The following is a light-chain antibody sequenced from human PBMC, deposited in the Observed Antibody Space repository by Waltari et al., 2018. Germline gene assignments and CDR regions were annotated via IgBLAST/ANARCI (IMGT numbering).Light chain of an antibody. Sequence: QSVLTQPPSASGTPGPRVTISCSGSSSNIGSNTVNWYQQLPGTAPKLLIYSNDLRPSGVPDRFSGSKSGTSASLAISGLQSEDEAYYYCASWDDSLNGHVFGTGTKVTVL. CDR3: ASWDDSLNGHV. CDR1: SSNIGSNT. V-gene: IGLV1-44*01. CDR2: SND. J-gene: IGLJ1*01.